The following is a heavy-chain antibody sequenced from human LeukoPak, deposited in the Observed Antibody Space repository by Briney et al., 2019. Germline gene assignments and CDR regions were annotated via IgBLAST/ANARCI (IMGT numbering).Heavy chain of an antibody. CDR1: GFTFSDYH. V-gene: IGHV3-11*01. D-gene: IGHD3-22*01. CDR3: ARVVSSGYYGVDY. J-gene: IGHJ4*02. Sequence: PGGSLRLSCAASGFTFSDYHMSWIRQAPGKGLEWVSYISSSGSTIYYADSVKGRFTISRDNAKNSLYLQMNSLRAEDTAVYYCARVVSSGYYGVDYWGQGTLVTVSS. CDR2: ISSSGSTI.